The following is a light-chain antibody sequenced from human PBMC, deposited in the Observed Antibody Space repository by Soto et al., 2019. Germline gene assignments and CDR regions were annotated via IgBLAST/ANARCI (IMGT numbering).Light chain of an antibody. V-gene: IGKV3-15*01. CDR3: QQYNNWPPVT. J-gene: IGKJ3*01. CDR2: GAS. CDR1: QSVGSN. Sequence: EIVMTQSPATLSVSPGERATLSCGASQSVGSNLAWYQQKPGHAPRLLIYGASTRATGIPARFSGSGSGTEFTLTISSLQSEDFAVYYCQQYNNWPPVTFGPGTKVDIK.